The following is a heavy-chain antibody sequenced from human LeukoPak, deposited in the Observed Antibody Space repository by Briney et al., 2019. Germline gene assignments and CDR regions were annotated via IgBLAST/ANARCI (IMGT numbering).Heavy chain of an antibody. V-gene: IGHV4-59*01. CDR2: IYYSGST. CDR1: GGSISSYY. CDR3: ARAPIAVAGMDY. Sequence: SETLSLTCTVSGGSISSYYWSWIRQPPGKGLEWIGYIYYSGSTNYNPSLKSRVTISVDTSKNQFSLKLSSVTAADTAVYYCARAPIAVAGMDYRGQGTLVTVSS. D-gene: IGHD6-19*01. J-gene: IGHJ4*02.